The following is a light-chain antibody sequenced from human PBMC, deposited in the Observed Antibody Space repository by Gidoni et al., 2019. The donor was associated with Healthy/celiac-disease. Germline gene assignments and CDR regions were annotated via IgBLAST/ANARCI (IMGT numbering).Light chain of an antibody. J-gene: IGLJ1*01. Sequence: QSALTQPASVSGSPGQSITISCTGTRSDVGSYHLVSWYQQHPGKAPKLMIYEGSKRPSGVSNRFSGSKSGNTASLTISVLQAEDEADYYCCSYAGSSTPLYVFGTGTKVTVL. V-gene: IGLV2-23*01. CDR2: EGS. CDR1: RSDVGSYHL. CDR3: CSYAGSSTPLYV.